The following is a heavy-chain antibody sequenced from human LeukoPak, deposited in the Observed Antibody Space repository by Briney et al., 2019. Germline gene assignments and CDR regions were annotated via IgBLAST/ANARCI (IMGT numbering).Heavy chain of an antibody. CDR1: GGTFSSYA. J-gene: IGHJ4*02. CDR3: ARSARVAYPYFDY. V-gene: IGHV1-69*13. Sequence: SVKVSCKASGGTFSSYAISWVRQAPGQGLEWMGGIIPIFGTANYAQKFQGRVTITADESTSTAYMELSSLRSEDTAVYYCARSARVAYPYFDYWGQGTLVTVSS. D-gene: IGHD2-21*01. CDR2: IIPIFGTA.